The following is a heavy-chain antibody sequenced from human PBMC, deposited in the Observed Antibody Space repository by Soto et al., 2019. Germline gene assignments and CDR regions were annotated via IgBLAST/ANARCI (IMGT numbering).Heavy chain of an antibody. V-gene: IGHV5-51*01. D-gene: IGHD3-10*01. Sequence: PGESLQISCKGSGYSFTSYWIGWVRQMPGKGLEWMGIIYPGDSDTRYSPSFQGQVTISADKSISTAYLQWSSLKASDTAMYYCARRLYGSGSYPPDYGMDVWGQGTTVTVSS. CDR2: IYPGDSDT. CDR3: ARRLYGSGSYPPDYGMDV. J-gene: IGHJ6*02. CDR1: GYSFTSYW.